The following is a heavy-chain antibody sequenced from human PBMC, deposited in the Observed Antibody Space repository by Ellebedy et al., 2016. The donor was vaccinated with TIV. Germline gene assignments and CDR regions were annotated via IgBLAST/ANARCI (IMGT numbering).Heavy chain of an antibody. CDR2: IWYDGSNK. CDR1: GFTFSRYG. D-gene: IGHD2-15*01. Sequence: GESLKISCAVSGFTFSRYGMHWVRQAPGKGLEWVAVIWYDGSNKYYADSVKGRFTISRDNAKNTLYLQMNSLRAEDTAVYYCARNRYCSRGNCYALGYWGQGTLVTVSS. J-gene: IGHJ4*02. CDR3: ARNRYCSRGNCYALGY. V-gene: IGHV3-33*08.